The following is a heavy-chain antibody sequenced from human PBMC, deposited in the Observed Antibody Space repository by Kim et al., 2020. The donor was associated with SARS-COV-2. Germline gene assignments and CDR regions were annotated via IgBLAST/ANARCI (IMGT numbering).Heavy chain of an antibody. D-gene: IGHD6-13*01. CDR3: ARAKSSSSWPYYYYYGMDV. V-gene: IGHV3-13*01. CDR1: GFTFSSYD. Sequence: GGSLRLSCAASGFTFSSYDMHWVRQAPGKGLEWVSAIGTAGDTYYPGSVKGRFTISRENAKNSMYLQMNSLRAGDTAVYYCARAKSSSSWPYYYYYGMDVWGQGTTVTVSS. CDR2: IGTAGDT. J-gene: IGHJ6*02.